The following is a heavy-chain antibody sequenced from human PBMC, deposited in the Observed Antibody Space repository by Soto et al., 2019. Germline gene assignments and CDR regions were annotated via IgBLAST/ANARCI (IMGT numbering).Heavy chain of an antibody. CDR3: ASRSSGWYALPYYYYGMDV. V-gene: IGHV3-30-3*01. CDR2: ISYDGSSK. J-gene: IGHJ6*02. Sequence: QVQLVESGGGVVQPGRSLRLSCAASGFTFSSYAMHWVRQAPGKGLEWVAVISYDGSSKYYADSVKGRFTISRDNSKNTLYLQMNSLRAEDTAVYYCASRSSGWYALPYYYYGMDVWGQGTTVTVSS. CDR1: GFTFSSYA. D-gene: IGHD6-19*01.